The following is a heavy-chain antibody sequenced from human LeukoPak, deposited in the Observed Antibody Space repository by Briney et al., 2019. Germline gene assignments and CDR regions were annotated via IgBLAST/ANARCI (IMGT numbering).Heavy chain of an antibody. CDR1: GFTFSSYS. V-gene: IGHV3-48*01. J-gene: IGHJ6*03. Sequence: PGGSLRLSCAASGFTFSSYSMNWVRQAPGKGLEWVSYISSSSSTIYHADSVKGRFTISRDNAKNSLYLQMNSLRAEDTAVYYCARDARYVLRFLEWEYYYYYMDVWGKGTTVTVSS. D-gene: IGHD3-3*01. CDR2: ISSSSSTI. CDR3: ARDARYVLRFLEWEYYYYYMDV.